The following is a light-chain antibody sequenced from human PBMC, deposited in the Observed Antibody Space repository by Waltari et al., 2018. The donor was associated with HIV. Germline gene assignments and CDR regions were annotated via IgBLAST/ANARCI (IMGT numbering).Light chain of an antibody. CDR2: GAS. CDR3: QHYGGSAIYT. J-gene: IGKJ2*01. V-gene: IGKV3-20*01. CDR1: QSVSSIY. Sequence: EIVFTQSPGTLSLSPGDRDTLSCRASQSVSSIYLAWYLQKPRQAPRLLIYGASNRATGVPDRFSGSGSGTDFTLIISRLEPEDFAVYYCQHYGGSAIYTFGQGTKLEIK.